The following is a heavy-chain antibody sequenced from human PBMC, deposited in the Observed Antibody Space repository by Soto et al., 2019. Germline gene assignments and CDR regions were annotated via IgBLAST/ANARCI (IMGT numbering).Heavy chain of an antibody. J-gene: IGHJ6*02. CDR1: GGTFSSYA. Sequence: ASVKVSCKASGGTFSSYAISWVRQAPGQGLEWMGGIIPIFGTANYAQKFQGRVTITADESTSTAYMELSSLRSEDTAVYYCARQSLASSWYLVTYYYYGMDVWGQGTTVTVSS. CDR2: IIPIFGTA. V-gene: IGHV1-69*13. CDR3: ARQSLASSWYLVTYYYYGMDV. D-gene: IGHD6-13*01.